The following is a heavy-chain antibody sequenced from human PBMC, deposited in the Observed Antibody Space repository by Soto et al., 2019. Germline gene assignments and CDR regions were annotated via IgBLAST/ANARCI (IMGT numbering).Heavy chain of an antibody. Sequence: VQLVESGGGVVQPGRSLRLSCAASAFTFNNYAMSWVRQAPGKGLEWVSGIGGSGRTTYYADSVKGRFTISRDNSNNTLFLQMNSLRAEDTAVYYCAKSRYSDSSGDFYDYWGQGTLVTVSS. D-gene: IGHD3-22*01. CDR2: IGGSGRTT. J-gene: IGHJ4*02. V-gene: IGHV3-23*04. CDR3: AKSRYSDSSGDFYDY. CDR1: AFTFNNYA.